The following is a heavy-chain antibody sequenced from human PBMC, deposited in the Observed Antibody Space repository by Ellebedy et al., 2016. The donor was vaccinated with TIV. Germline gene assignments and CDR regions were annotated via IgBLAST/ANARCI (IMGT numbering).Heavy chain of an antibody. Sequence: GESLKISXAASGLTFTYAWMYWVRQAPGKGLEWVGRITPKTEGGTPDYAAPVRGRFAISRDESRNTLYLEMNSLKTEDTGVYYCTTGWAYDFWGQGTVVTVSS. J-gene: IGHJ3*01. CDR2: ITPKTEGGTP. CDR3: TTGWAYDF. CDR1: GLTFTYAW. V-gene: IGHV3-15*01.